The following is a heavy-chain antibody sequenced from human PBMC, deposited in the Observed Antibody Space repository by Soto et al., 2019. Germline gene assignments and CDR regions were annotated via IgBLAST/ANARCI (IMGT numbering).Heavy chain of an antibody. CDR2: IKSKTDGGTT. D-gene: IGHD6-13*01. Sequence: PGGSLRLSCAASGFTFSNAWMNWVRQAPGKGLEWVGRIKSKTDGGTTDYAAPVKGRFTISGDDSKNTLYLQMNSLKTEDTVVYYCTTGWSIAAADSFDYWGQGTLVTVSS. CDR1: GFTFSNAW. V-gene: IGHV3-15*07. CDR3: TTGWSIAAADSFDY. J-gene: IGHJ4*02.